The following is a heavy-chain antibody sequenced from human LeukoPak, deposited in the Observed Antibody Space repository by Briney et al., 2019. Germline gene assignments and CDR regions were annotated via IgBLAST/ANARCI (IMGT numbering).Heavy chain of an antibody. V-gene: IGHV1-2*06. Sequence: ASVKVSCKASGYTLTDYYMHWVRQAPGQGLEWMGRINPNSGGTNCAQKFQGRVTMTRDTSISTVYMELSRLRSDGTAVYYCARVGYYESSGYYEYWGQGTLVTVSS. CDR3: ARVGYYESSGYYEY. J-gene: IGHJ4*02. CDR1: GYTLTDYY. CDR2: INPNSGGT. D-gene: IGHD3-22*01.